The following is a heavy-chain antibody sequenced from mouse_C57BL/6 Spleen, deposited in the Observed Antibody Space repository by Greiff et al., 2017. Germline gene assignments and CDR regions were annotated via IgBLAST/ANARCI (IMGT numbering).Heavy chain of an antibody. CDR3: AREGYYGSRYFDV. CDR1: GYTFTSYW. J-gene: IGHJ1*03. Sequence: QVQLQQPGAELVRPGSSVKLSCKASGYTFTSYWMHWVQQRPIQGLEWIGNIDPSDSETHYNQKFKDKATLTVDKSSSTAYIQLSSLTSEDSAVYYCAREGYYGSRYFDVWGTGTTVTVSS. D-gene: IGHD1-1*01. CDR2: IDPSDSET. V-gene: IGHV1-52*01.